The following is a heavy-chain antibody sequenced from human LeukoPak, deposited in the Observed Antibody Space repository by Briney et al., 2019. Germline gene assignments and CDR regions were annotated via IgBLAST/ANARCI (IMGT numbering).Heavy chain of an antibody. J-gene: IGHJ3*02. CDR1: GYTFTSYY. CDR2: INPSGGST. D-gene: IGHD6-6*01. Sequence: ASVKVSCKASGYTFTSYYMHWVRQAPGQGLEWMGIINPSGGSTSYAQKFQGRVTMTRDTSTSTVYMELSSLRSEDTAVYYCATAWFEQLVVAGAFEIWGQGTMVTVSS. CDR3: ATAWFEQLVVAGAFEI. V-gene: IGHV1-46*01.